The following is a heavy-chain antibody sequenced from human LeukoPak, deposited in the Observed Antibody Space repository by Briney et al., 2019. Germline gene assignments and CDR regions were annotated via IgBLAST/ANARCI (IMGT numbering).Heavy chain of an antibody. CDR3: ARTRVVVIPFDY. CDR2: MNPNSGNT. Sequence: ASVKVSGMASGYTFTSYDINWVRPATGQGLEWMGWMNPNSGNTGYAQKFQGRVTMTRNTSISTAYMELSSMRSEDTAVYYCARTRVVVIPFDYWGQGTLVTVSS. D-gene: IGHD3-22*01. J-gene: IGHJ4*02. V-gene: IGHV1-8*01. CDR1: GYTFTSYD.